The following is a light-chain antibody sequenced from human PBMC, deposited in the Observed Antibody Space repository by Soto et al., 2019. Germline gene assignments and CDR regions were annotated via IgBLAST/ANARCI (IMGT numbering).Light chain of an antibody. J-gene: IGKJ4*01. CDR3: QNYNSAPFT. CDR2: AAS. V-gene: IGKV1-27*01. Sequence: DIQMTQSPSSLSASVGDRVTITCRASLGISNYLAWYQQKPGKVPKLLIYAASTLQSGVPSRFSGSGSGTDFTLTISSLQPEDGATYYCQNYNSAPFTFGGGTKVEIK. CDR1: LGISNY.